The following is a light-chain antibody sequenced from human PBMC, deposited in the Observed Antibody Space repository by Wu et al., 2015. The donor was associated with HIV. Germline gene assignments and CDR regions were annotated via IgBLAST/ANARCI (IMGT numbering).Light chain of an antibody. CDR2: GVS. CDR3: QQYGSSPVT. V-gene: IGKV3-20*01. Sequence: DIVLTQSPATLSLSPGERATLSCRASQSVSVYLAWFLQKPGQAPRLLIYGVSRRATGIPDRFSGRGSGTDFTLTISRLEPEDFAVYFCQQYGSSPVTFG. J-gene: IGKJ4*02. CDR1: QSVSVY.